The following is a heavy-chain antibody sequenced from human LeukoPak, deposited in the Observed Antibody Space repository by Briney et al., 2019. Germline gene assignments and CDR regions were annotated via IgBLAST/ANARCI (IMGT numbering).Heavy chain of an antibody. CDR1: GFTFSSYA. Sequence: GRSLRLSCAASGFTFSSYAMSWVRQAPGKGLEWVSYIGSSGSTIHYADSVKGRFIISRDNAKNSLYLQMNSLRAEDTAVYYCARDSLYSNSYGHWFDPWGQGTLVTVSS. D-gene: IGHD6-6*01. CDR2: IGSSGSTI. CDR3: ARDSLYSNSYGHWFDP. J-gene: IGHJ5*02. V-gene: IGHV3-48*03.